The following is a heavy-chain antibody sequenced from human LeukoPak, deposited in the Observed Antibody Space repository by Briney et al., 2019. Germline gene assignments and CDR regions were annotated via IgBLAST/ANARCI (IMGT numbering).Heavy chain of an antibody. Sequence: GESLKISCKGSGYSFTIYWISWVHQMPGKGLEWIGWIDPSDSYTNYSPSFQGHVTISADKCHSTAYLQWSSLKASDTAMYYCARHLDTGYNKEFDSWGQGTLVTVSS. CDR3: ARHLDTGYNKEFDS. CDR1: GYSFTIYW. J-gene: IGHJ5*01. D-gene: IGHD5-24*01. CDR2: IDPSDSYT. V-gene: IGHV5-10-1*01.